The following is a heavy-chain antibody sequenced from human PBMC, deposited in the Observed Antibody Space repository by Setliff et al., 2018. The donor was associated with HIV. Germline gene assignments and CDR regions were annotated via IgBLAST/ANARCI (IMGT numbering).Heavy chain of an antibody. Sequence: GASVKVSCKASGYTFSTYSISWVRQAPGQGLEWLGWISPYNGNTKYAEKFQGRVTMTTDTSTSTDYMDLRSLRSDDTAVYFCVREGGAIFGVVVEGPAFDIWGQGTMVTVSS. J-gene: IGHJ3*02. CDR1: GYTFSTYS. V-gene: IGHV1-18*01. CDR3: VREGGAIFGVVVEGPAFDI. CDR2: ISPYNGNT. D-gene: IGHD3-3*01.